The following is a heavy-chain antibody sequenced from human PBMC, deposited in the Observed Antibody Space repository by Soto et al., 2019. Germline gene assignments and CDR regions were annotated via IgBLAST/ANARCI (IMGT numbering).Heavy chain of an antibody. CDR2: ISSSSSTI. Sequence: PGGFLRLSCAASGVTFISYSMNWVRQAPGKGLEWVSYISSSSSTIYYADSVKGRFAISRDNAKNSLYLQMNSLRDEDTAVYYCARDGLRSRLLIYYWGQGTLVTVSS. J-gene: IGHJ4*02. CDR1: GVTFISYS. V-gene: IGHV3-48*02. CDR3: ARDGLRSRLLIYY. D-gene: IGHD3-22*01.